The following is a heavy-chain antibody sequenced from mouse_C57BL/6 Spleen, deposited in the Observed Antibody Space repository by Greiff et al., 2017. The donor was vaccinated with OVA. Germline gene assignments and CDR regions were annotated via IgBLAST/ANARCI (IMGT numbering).Heavy chain of an antibody. J-gene: IGHJ4*01. Sequence: EVMLVESGEGLVKPGGSLKLSCAASGFTFSDYGMHWVRQAPEKGLEWVAYISSGSSTIYYADTVKGRFTISSDNAKNTLFLQMTSLRSEDTAMYYCARPAGKVYAMDYWGQGTSVTVSS. CDR1: GFTFSDYG. CDR3: ARPAGKVYAMDY. D-gene: IGHD4-1*01. V-gene: IGHV5-17*01. CDR2: ISSGSSTI.